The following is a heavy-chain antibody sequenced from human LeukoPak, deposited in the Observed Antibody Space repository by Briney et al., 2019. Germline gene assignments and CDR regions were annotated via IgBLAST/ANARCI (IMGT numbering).Heavy chain of an antibody. Sequence: SVTVSCKASGGTFSNSAVNWVRQAPGQGLEWMGGIIPIFGTTNYAPKFQDRVTITADKSTSTAYMELSSLRSEDTAVYYCAREGGVSSWGQGTLVTVSS. V-gene: IGHV1-69*06. CDR3: AREGGVSS. J-gene: IGHJ5*02. CDR2: IIPIFGTT. CDR1: GGTFSNSA.